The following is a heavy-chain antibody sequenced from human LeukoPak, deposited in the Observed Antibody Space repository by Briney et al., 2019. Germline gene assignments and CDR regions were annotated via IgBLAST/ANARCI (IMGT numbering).Heavy chain of an antibody. CDR2: ISGSGVSK. V-gene: IGHV3-23*01. D-gene: IGHD3-3*01. CDR3: AKDGTVSYDFWSGYYTGYFDY. J-gene: IGHJ4*02. Sequence: GGSLRLSCAASGFTFSSYAMSWVRQAPGKGRKWVSAISGSGVSKYYADSVKGRFTISRDNSKNTLYLQMNSLGAEDTAVYYCAKDGTVSYDFWSGYYTGYFDYWGQGTLVTVSS. CDR1: GFTFSSYA.